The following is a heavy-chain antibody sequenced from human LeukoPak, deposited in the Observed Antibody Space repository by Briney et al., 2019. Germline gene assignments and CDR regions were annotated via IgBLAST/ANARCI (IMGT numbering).Heavy chain of an antibody. CDR2: IRYDGSNK. Sequence: GGSLRLSCAASGFTFSSYGMHWVRQAPGKGLEWVAFIRYDGSNKYYADSVKGRFTISRDNSKNTLYLQMNSLRAEDTAVYYCAKTPYGSGSYPPDFDYGGQGPLVTVS. CDR1: GFTFSSYG. D-gene: IGHD3-10*01. CDR3: AKTPYGSGSYPPDFDY. J-gene: IGHJ4*02. V-gene: IGHV3-30*02.